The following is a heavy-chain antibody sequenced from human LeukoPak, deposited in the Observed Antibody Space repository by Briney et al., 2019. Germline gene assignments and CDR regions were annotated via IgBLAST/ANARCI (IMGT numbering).Heavy chain of an antibody. Sequence: SETLSLTCTVSGGSISSYYWSWIRQPPGKGLEWIGYIYYSGSTNYSPSLKSRVTISVDTSKNQFSLKLSSVTAADTAVYYCAADPYSSGWYWDYWGQGTLVTVSS. CDR1: GGSISSYY. V-gene: IGHV4-59*01. CDR3: AADPYSSGWYWDY. J-gene: IGHJ4*02. CDR2: IYYSGST. D-gene: IGHD6-19*01.